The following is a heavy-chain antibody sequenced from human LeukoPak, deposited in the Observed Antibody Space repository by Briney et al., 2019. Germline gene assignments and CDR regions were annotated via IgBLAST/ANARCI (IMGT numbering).Heavy chain of an antibody. CDR2: IYYSGST. CDR1: GGFIRSSYYY. J-gene: IGHJ4*02. V-gene: IGHV4-39*01. CDR3: ARLRDEGYSYGSLDY. Sequence: SETLSLTCTVSGGFIRSSYYYWGWIRQPPGKGLEWIVSIYYSGSTDYNPTLKSRVTISVDTSKKQLSLKLRSVTDADTAVYYCARLRDEGYSYGSLDYWGQGTLVTVSS. D-gene: IGHD5-18*01.